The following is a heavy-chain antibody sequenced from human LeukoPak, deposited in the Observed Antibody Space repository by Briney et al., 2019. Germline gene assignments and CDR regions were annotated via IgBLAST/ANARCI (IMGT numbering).Heavy chain of an antibody. CDR1: GDSISNSHW. J-gene: IGHJ6*02. Sequence: SGTLSLTCVVSGDSISNSHWWSWVGQPPGKGLEWIGVIYLSGDTDYNPSLKSRVTISIDKSKNQFSLKLTYVTAADTAVYYCARVPYYYGSGSYYNYYGMDVWGQGTTVTVSS. CDR3: ARVPYYYGSGSYYNYYGMDV. CDR2: IYLSGDT. D-gene: IGHD3-10*01. V-gene: IGHV4-4*02.